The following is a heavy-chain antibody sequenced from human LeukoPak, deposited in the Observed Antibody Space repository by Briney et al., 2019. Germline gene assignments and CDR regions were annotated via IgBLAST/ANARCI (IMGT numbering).Heavy chain of an antibody. CDR2: ISSSSSYI. J-gene: IGHJ4*02. D-gene: IGHD5-12*01. CDR3: ARDSGIESAV. CDR1: GFTFSSYG. Sequence: GGSLRLSCAASGFTFSSYGMHWVRQAPGKGLEWVSSISSSSSYIYYADSVKGRFTISRDNAKNSLYLQMNSLRAEDTAVYYCARDSGIESAVWGQGTLVTVSS. V-gene: IGHV3-21*01.